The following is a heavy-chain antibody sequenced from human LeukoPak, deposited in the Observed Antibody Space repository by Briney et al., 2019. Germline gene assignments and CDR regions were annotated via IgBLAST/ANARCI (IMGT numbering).Heavy chain of an antibody. J-gene: IGHJ4*02. CDR2: TNAGNGNT. Sequence: GASVKVSCKASGYTFTSYAMHWVRQAPGQRLEWMGWTNAGNGNTKYSQKFQGRVTITRDTSASTAYMELSSLRSEDTAVCYCARDNDYGYYFDYWGQGTLVTVSS. CDR3: ARDNDYGYYFDY. V-gene: IGHV1-3*01. D-gene: IGHD4-17*01. CDR1: GYTFTSYA.